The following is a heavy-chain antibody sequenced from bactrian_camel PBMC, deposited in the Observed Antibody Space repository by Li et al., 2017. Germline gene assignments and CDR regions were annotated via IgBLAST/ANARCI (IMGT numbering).Heavy chain of an antibody. V-gene: IGHV3S1*01. CDR2: IKSGGTT. CDR1: GFTFSTTS. Sequence: QLVESGGGLVQPGGSLRLSCVGSGFTFSTTSMYWVRQSPGKGLEWVSFIKSGGTTLYSNSVKGRFTTSRDDAKNTVYLQMNSLKSEDTALYFCVREARNTISSHDAPFPLYDTHLSAWGQGTQVTVS. J-gene: IGHJ6*01. CDR3: VREARNTISSHDAPFPLYDTHLSA. D-gene: IGHD4*01.